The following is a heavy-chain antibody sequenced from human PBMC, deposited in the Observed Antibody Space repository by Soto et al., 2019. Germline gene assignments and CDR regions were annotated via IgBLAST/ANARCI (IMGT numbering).Heavy chain of an antibody. V-gene: IGHV1-18*01. CDR3: ARADYLTGYDDAFDI. Sequence: QVQLVQSGAEVKKPGASVKVSCKASGYTFTSYGISWVRQAPGQGLEWMGWISAYNGNTNYAQKLQGRVTMTTDTSTGTAYMEVRSLRSDDTAVYYCARADYLTGYDDAFDIWGQGTMVTVSS. D-gene: IGHD3-9*01. J-gene: IGHJ3*02. CDR2: ISAYNGNT. CDR1: GYTFTSYG.